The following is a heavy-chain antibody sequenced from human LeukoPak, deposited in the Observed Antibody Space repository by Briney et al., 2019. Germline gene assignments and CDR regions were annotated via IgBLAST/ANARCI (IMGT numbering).Heavy chain of an antibody. V-gene: IGHV3-21*04. CDR3: AKDRRGYYGSGSYYNEPIYYYYYMDV. J-gene: IGHJ6*03. CDR1: RFTFSSYS. CDR2: ISSSGSYI. Sequence: GGSLRLSCAASRFTFSSYSMNWVRQAPGKGLEWVSSISSSGSYIYYADSVKGRFTISRDNAKNSLYLQMNSLRTEDTALYYCAKDRRGYYGSGSYYNEPIYYYYYMDVWGKGTTVTVSS. D-gene: IGHD3-10*01.